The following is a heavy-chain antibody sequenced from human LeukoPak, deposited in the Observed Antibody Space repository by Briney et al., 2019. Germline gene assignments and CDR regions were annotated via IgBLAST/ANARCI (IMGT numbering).Heavy chain of an antibody. CDR1: GFTFSDYT. V-gene: IGHV3-48*01. CDR2: ISGSSSPI. D-gene: IGHD6-13*01. J-gene: IGHJ4*02. CDR3: ARDIAAAGLFFDY. Sequence: GGSLRLSCAASGFTFSDYTMNWVRQAPGKGLEWVSYISGSSSPIYYADSVKGRFTISRDNAKNSLYLQMNSLRAEDTAVYYCARDIAAAGLFFDYWGQGTLVTVSS.